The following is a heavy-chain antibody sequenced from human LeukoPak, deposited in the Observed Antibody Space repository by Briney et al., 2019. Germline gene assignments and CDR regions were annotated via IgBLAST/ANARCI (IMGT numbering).Heavy chain of an antibody. Sequence: SEPLSLTCTVSGGSISSYYWSWIRQPAGKGLEWIGRIYSTGSTNYNPSLKSRGTMSVDTSKNQFSLRLRSVTAADTAVYYCARQIASAGTAGFDFWGQGALVTVSS. CDR3: ARQIASAGTAGFDF. D-gene: IGHD6-13*01. CDR2: IYSTGST. J-gene: IGHJ4*02. CDR1: GGSISSYY. V-gene: IGHV4-4*07.